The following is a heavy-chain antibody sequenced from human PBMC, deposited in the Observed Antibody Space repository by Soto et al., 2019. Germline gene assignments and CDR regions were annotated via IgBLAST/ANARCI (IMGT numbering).Heavy chain of an antibody. CDR1: GGSISSSSYY. D-gene: IGHD3-10*01. CDR3: ARTLITMVPEAD. V-gene: IGHV4-39*01. J-gene: IGHJ4*01. CDR2: IYYSGST. Sequence: QLQLQESGPGLVKPSETLSLTCTVSGGSISSSSYYWGWIRQPPGKGLEWIGSIYYSGSTYYKPSLKGRVTISVYRSKNQFSLKLSSVTAEDTDVYYCARTLITMVPEADWSHGNLVIVS.